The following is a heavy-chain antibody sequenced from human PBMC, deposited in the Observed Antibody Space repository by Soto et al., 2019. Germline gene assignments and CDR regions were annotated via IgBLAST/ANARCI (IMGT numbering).Heavy chain of an antibody. D-gene: IGHD3-22*01. V-gene: IGHV4-59*01. CDR1: GGSISSYY. Sequence: SETLSLTCTVSGGSISSYYWSWIRQPPGKGLEWIGYIYYSGSTNYNPSLKSRVTISVDTSKNQFSLKLSSVTAADTAVYYCARLKYYYDSSGSATLSMDVWGQGTTVNVSS. J-gene: IGHJ6*02. CDR3: ARLKYYYDSSGSATLSMDV. CDR2: IYYSGST.